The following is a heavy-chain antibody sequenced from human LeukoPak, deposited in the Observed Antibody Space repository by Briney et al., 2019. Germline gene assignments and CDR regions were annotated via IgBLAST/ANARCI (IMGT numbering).Heavy chain of an antibody. CDR1: GYTFTSYG. V-gene: IGHV1-18*01. CDR2: ISAYNGNT. CDR3: ASQSWYGDFDP. J-gene: IGHJ5*02. Sequence: ASVKVSCKASGYTFTSYGISWVRQAPEQGLEWMGWISAYNGNTNYAQKLQGRVTMTTDTSTSTAYMELRSLRSDDTAVYYCASQSWYGDFDPWGQGTLVTVSS. D-gene: IGHD4-17*01.